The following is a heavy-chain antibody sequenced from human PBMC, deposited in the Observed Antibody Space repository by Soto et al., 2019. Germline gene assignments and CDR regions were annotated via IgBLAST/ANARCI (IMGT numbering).Heavy chain of an antibody. J-gene: IGHJ4*02. CDR3: ARNMVRGVTFDF. D-gene: IGHD3-10*01. CDR1: GGSFSRTNW. Sequence: QVQLQESGPGLVKPSGTVSLTCAVSGGSFSRTNWWSWVRQPPGKGLEWIGEIFHSGNTNYNPSLKRRVTISVDKSKNQFSLNLSSVTAADTAVYYCARNMVRGVTFDFWGQGALVIVSS. V-gene: IGHV4-4*02. CDR2: IFHSGNT.